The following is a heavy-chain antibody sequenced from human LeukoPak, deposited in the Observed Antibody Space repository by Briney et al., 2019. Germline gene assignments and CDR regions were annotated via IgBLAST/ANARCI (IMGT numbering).Heavy chain of an antibody. V-gene: IGHV1-2*02. D-gene: IGHD3-9*01. J-gene: IGHJ4*02. CDR1: GYTFSGYY. CDR2: ISPNTGGT. Sequence: ASVKVSCKTSGYTFSGYYIHWVRQTPGQGLEWMGWISPNTGGTNYAQKFQGRVTMTRDTSIYTAYMDLSSLTSDDTAVYYCARHHPGYDLTGYYLGYWGQGTLVTVSS. CDR3: ARHHPGYDLTGYYLGY.